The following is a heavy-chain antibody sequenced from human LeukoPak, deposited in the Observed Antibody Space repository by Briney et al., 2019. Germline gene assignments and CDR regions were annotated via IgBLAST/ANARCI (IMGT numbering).Heavy chain of an antibody. Sequence: GGSLRLSCAGSGFNFSNSWVGWVRQAPGKGLEWVANVQHIGGETYYVDSVKGRFTISRDNAKNSVYLQMNSLGADDTAVYYCATYSILNAREFRYWGQGTLVTVTS. CDR3: ATYSILNAREFRY. CDR1: GFNFSNSW. V-gene: IGHV3-7*01. CDR2: VQHIGGET. J-gene: IGHJ1*01. D-gene: IGHD4-11*01.